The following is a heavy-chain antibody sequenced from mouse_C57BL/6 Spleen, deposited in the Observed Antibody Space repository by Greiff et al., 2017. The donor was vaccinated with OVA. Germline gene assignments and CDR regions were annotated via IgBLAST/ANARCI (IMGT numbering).Heavy chain of an antibody. CDR3: ARKNSNYYFDY. D-gene: IGHD2-5*01. CDR1: GFTFSDYY. V-gene: IGHV5-16*01. CDR2: INYDGSST. Sequence: EVMLVESEGGLVQPGSSMKLSCTASGFTFSDYYMAWVRQVPEKGLEWVANINYDGSSTYYLDSLKSRFIISRDNAKNILYLQMSSLKSEDTATYYCARKNSNYYFDYWGQGTTLTVSS. J-gene: IGHJ2*01.